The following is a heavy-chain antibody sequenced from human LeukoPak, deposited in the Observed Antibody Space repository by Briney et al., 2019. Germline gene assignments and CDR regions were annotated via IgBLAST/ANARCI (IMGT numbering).Heavy chain of an antibody. V-gene: IGHV3-74*01. Sequence: GGSLRPSCAASGFIFSGYWIHWVRQVPGKGLVWVSRINGDGSSRSHADSVRGRFTISRDTAKNTVYLQMNSLRAEDTAVYYCGKDYGDYVSIDYWGQGTLVTVSS. J-gene: IGHJ4*02. CDR1: GFIFSGYW. D-gene: IGHD4-17*01. CDR2: INGDGSSR. CDR3: GKDYGDYVSIDY.